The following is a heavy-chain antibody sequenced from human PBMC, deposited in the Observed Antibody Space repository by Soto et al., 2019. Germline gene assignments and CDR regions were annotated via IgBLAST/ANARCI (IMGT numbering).Heavy chain of an antibody. CDR2: IKQDGSEK. CDR3: ARDSAYCRSTSCYLSYYYYMDV. D-gene: IGHD2-2*01. J-gene: IGHJ6*03. Sequence: EVQVVESGGGLVQPGGSLRLSCAASGFTFSNHWMTWVRQAPGKGLEWVANIKQDGSEKYYVYSVKGRFTRSRDNAKNSLYLQMNSLRAEDTAVYYCARDSAYCRSTSCYLSYYYYMDVWGKGTTVTVSS. V-gene: IGHV3-7*01. CDR1: GFTFSNHW.